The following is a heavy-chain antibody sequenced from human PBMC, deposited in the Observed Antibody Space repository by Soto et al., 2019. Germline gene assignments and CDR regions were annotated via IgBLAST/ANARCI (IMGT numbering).Heavy chain of an antibody. Sequence: GASVKVSCKASGYTFTSYGISWVRQAPGQGHEWIGWISAYNGNTNYAQKLQGRVTMTTDTSTSTAYMELRSLRSDDTAVYYCARDGVRFYYDFWSGYYTGIRLDYWGQGTLVTVSS. CDR3: ARDGVRFYYDFWSGYYTGIRLDY. CDR2: ISAYNGNT. J-gene: IGHJ4*02. V-gene: IGHV1-18*01. D-gene: IGHD3-3*01. CDR1: GYTFTSYG.